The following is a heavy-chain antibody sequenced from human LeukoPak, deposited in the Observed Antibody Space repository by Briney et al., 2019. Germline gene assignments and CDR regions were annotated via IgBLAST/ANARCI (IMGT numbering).Heavy chain of an antibody. Sequence: GGSLRLSCAASGFTFSSYGMHWVRQAPGKGLEWVAVIWYDGSNKYYADSVKGRFTISRDNSKNTLYLQMYSLRAEDTAVYYCAKDRYGDYLFDYWGQGTLVAVSS. D-gene: IGHD4-17*01. CDR2: IWYDGSNK. J-gene: IGHJ4*02. V-gene: IGHV3-33*06. CDR1: GFTFSSYG. CDR3: AKDRYGDYLFDY.